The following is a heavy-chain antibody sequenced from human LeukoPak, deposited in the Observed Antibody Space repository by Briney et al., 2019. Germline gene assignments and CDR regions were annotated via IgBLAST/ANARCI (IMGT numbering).Heavy chain of an antibody. J-gene: IGHJ3*02. Sequence: GESLKISCKGSGYSFTSYWIGWVRQMPGKGLEWMGIIYPGDSDTRYSPSLQGQVTISADKSISTAYLQWSSLKASDIAMYYCARGATNGDDAFDIWGQGTMVTVSS. CDR2: IYPGDSDT. V-gene: IGHV5-51*01. CDR3: ARGATNGDDAFDI. CDR1: GYSFTSYW. D-gene: IGHD2-8*01.